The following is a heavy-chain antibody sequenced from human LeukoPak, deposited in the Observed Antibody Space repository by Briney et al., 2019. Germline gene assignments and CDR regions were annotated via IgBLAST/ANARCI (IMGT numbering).Heavy chain of an antibody. CDR3: ARSLDVSRYYYDMGV. CDR1: DGSISTYY. D-gene: IGHD3-16*01. Sequence: SEPLSLTCTVSDGSISTYYWSWIRQPPGKGLEWLGTIYYSGSNNYNPSLKSRVTISVDTSKNQFSLKLSSVTAADTAVYYCARSLDVSRYYYDMGVWGQGTTVTVSS. V-gene: IGHV4-59*01. J-gene: IGHJ6*02. CDR2: IYYSGSN.